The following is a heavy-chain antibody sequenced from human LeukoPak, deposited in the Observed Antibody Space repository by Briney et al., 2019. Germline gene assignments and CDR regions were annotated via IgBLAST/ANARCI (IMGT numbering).Heavy chain of an antibody. CDR2: IYYSGST. CDR3: ARRRGLRFLEWLPPMIDY. J-gene: IGHJ4*02. CDR1: GGSISSYY. D-gene: IGHD3-3*01. V-gene: IGHV4-59*08. Sequence: PSETLSLTCSVSGGSISSYYWSWIRQPPGKGLEWIGYIYYSGSTNYNPSLKSRVTISVDTSKNQFSLKLSSVTAADTAVYYCARRRGLRFLEWLPPMIDYWGQGTLVTVSS.